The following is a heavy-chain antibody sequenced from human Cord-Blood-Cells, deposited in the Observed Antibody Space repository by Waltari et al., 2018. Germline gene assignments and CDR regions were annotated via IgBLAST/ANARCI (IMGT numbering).Heavy chain of an antibody. D-gene: IGHD4-17*01. J-gene: IGHJ4*02. CDR2: ISYDGSNK. CDR3: AKGEANSDYGDYFDY. CDR1: GFTISSYG. V-gene: IGHV3-30*18. Sequence: QVQLVESGGGVVQPGRSLRLSCAASGFTISSYGLHWVRQAPGKGLEWVAVISYDGSNKYYADSVKGRFTISRDNSKNTLYLQMNSLRAEDTAVYYCAKGEANSDYGDYFDYWGQGTLVTVSS.